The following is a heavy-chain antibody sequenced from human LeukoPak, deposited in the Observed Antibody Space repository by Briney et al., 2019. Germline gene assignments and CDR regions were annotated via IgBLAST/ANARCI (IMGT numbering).Heavy chain of an antibody. V-gene: IGHV3-23*01. D-gene: IGHD4-11*01. CDR2: ISGSGGVT. CDR3: TKEGPTVPDTYYYGMDV. CDR1: GFTFGSYA. J-gene: IGHJ6*02. Sequence: QAGGSLRLSCEVSGFTFGSYAMTWVRQAPGKGLEWVSRISGSGGVTNYAGSVKGRFTISRDNSKNALYLQMNSLRVDDTAVYYCTKEGPTVPDTYYYGMDVWGQGTTVTVSS.